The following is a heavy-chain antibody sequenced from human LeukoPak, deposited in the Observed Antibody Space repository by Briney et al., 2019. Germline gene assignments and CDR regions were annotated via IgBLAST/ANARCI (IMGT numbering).Heavy chain of an antibody. Sequence: GGSLRLSCAASAFTFTNAWMNWVRQAPGKGLEWVGRIKSKTDGGTTDYAAPVKGRFTISRDDSKNTLYLQMNSLKTEDTAVYYCTTGSGMNWNDLGSFDYWGQGTLVTVSS. CDR1: AFTFTNAW. CDR3: TTGSGMNWNDLGSFDY. D-gene: IGHD1-1*01. CDR2: IKSKTDGGTT. J-gene: IGHJ4*02. V-gene: IGHV3-15*07.